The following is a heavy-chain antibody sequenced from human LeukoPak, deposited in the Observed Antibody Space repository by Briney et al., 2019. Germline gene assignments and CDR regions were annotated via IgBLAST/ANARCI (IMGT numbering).Heavy chain of an antibody. CDR1: GFTFSNAW. Sequence: GGSLRLSCAASGFTFSNAWMSWVRQAPGKGLEWVGRIKSKTDGGTTDYAAPVKGRFTISRDDSKHTLYLQMNSLKTEDTAVYYCTTGGVIVVVITPDDAFDIWGQGTMVTVSS. V-gene: IGHV3-15*01. J-gene: IGHJ3*02. D-gene: IGHD3-22*01. CDR3: TTGGVIVVVITPDDAFDI. CDR2: IKSKTDGGTT.